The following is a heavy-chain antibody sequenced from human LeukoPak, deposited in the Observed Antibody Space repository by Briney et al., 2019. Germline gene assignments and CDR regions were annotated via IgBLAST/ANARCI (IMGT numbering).Heavy chain of an antibody. CDR1: VGPLSNYQ. V-gene: IGHV4-34*01. J-gene: IGHJ4*02. Sequence: PSETLSLTCAVNVGPLSNYQWTSSPQSPEKGLEWIGKINYFGSSNYNPSLKSRVALSQEAPKNQFSLELRSVTAADTAVYYCARCVSTPSDTGDYGGGYYYFDNWGQGILVTVSS. CDR3: ARCVSTPSDTGDYGGGYYYFDN. D-gene: IGHD4-17*01. CDR2: INYFGSS.